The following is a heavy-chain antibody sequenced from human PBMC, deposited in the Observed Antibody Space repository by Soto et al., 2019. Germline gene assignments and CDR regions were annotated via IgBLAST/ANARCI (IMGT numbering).Heavy chain of an antibody. J-gene: IGHJ5*02. CDR1: GGTFSSYA. Sequence: QVQLVQSGAEVKKPGSSVKVSCKASGGTFSSYAISWVRQAPGQVLEWMGGIIPIFGTANYAQKFQGRVMITADESTSTAYMELSSLRSEATAVYSCARDRTAAAGTRWFDPWGQGTLVTASS. CDR2: IIPIFGTA. CDR3: ARDRTAAAGTRWFDP. D-gene: IGHD6-13*01. V-gene: IGHV1-69*01.